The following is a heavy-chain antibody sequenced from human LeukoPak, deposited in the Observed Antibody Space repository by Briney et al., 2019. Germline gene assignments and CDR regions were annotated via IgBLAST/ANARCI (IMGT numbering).Heavy chain of an antibody. CDR3: ARLKYYYDSSGSRAEYFQH. Sequence: SETLSLTCTVSGGSISSYYWSWIRQPAGKGLEWIGRIYTCGSTNYNPSLKSRVTMSVDTSKNQFSLKLSSVTAADTAVYYCARLKYYYDSSGSRAEYFQHWGQGTLVTASS. J-gene: IGHJ1*01. V-gene: IGHV4-4*07. CDR1: GGSISSYY. D-gene: IGHD3-22*01. CDR2: IYTCGST.